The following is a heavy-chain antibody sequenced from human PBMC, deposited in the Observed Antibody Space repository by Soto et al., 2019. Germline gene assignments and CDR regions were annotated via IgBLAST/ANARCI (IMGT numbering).Heavy chain of an antibody. V-gene: IGHV3-30*03. Sequence: QVQLVESGGGVVQPGRSLRLSCAASGFTFSSYGMHWVRQAPGKGLEWVAVISYDGSNKYYADSVKGRFTISRDNSKNTLYLQVNSLRAEETAVYYCASGEVDTAYAYWGQGTLVTVSS. CDR3: ASGEVDTAYAY. D-gene: IGHD5-18*01. CDR2: ISYDGSNK. CDR1: GFTFSSYG. J-gene: IGHJ4*02.